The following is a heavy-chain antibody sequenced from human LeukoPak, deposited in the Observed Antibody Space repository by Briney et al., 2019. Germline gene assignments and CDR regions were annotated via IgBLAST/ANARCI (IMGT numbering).Heavy chain of an antibody. CDR2: ISSIGSST. CDR3: AKNRGTSWYKDY. CDR1: GFTFTSYA. Sequence: GGSLRLSCVVSGFTFTSYAMSWVRQAPGKGLEWVSFISSIGSSTYYADSVKGRFTISRDNSKNTLYLQMNSLRAEDTAVYYRAKNRGTSWYKDYWGQGTLVTVSS. J-gene: IGHJ4*02. D-gene: IGHD6-13*01. V-gene: IGHV3-23*01.